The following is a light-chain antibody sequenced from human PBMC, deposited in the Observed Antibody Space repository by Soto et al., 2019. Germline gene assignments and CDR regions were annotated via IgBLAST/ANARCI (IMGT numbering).Light chain of an antibody. CDR1: SSNIGSNY. V-gene: IGLV1-47*01. CDR3: AAWDDSLRGDYV. CDR2: RNN. Sequence: QSVLTQPPSASGTPGQRVTISCSGSSSNIGSNYVYWYQQLPGTAPKLLIYRNNQRPSGVPDRFSGSKSGTSASLAISGLRSEDEADYYCAAWDDSLRGDYVFGTGTKVTVL. J-gene: IGLJ1*01.